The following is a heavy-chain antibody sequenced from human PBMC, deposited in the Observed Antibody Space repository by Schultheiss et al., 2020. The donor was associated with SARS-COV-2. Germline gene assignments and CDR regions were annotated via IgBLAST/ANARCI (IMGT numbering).Heavy chain of an antibody. V-gene: IGHV3-33*08. Sequence: GGSLRLSCSASGFTFSSYAMHWVRQAPGKGLEWVAVIWYDGSNKYYADSVKGRFTISRDNSKNTLYLQMNSLRAEDTAVYYCAREPHSSYYYYYMDVWGKGTTVTVSS. D-gene: IGHD6-13*01. CDR2: IWYDGSNK. CDR1: GFTFSSYA. CDR3: AREPHSSYYYYYMDV. J-gene: IGHJ6*03.